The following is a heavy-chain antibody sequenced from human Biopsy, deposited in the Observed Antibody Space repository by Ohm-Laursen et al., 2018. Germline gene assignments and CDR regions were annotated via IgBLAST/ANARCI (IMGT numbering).Heavy chain of an antibody. CDR1: GFPVSDYY. J-gene: IGHJ4*02. Sequence: SLRLSCAASGFPVSDYYMSWIRQAPGRGLEWVSDINSSGSTKYHAESVKGRFTISRDNAMNSVYLQMNSLRGEDTAVYYCARAAGIAAAPIDYWGQGTLVTVSS. CDR2: INSSGSTK. D-gene: IGHD1-1*01. V-gene: IGHV3-11*01. CDR3: ARAAGIAAAPIDY.